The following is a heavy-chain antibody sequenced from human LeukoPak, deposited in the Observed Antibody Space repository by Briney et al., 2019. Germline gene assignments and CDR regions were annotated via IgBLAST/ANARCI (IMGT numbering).Heavy chain of an antibody. J-gene: IGHJ4*02. D-gene: IGHD3-10*01. V-gene: IGHV3-7*01. CDR2: IKEDGSVI. CDR3: ATGRWFGEFAGSAFED. CDR1: GFGLSNYW. Sequence: PGGSLRLSCLGSGFGLSNYWMTWLRQAPGEGLEWVANIKEDGSVIYYADSVKGRFTISRDNAKNSVYLQMNSLRVEDTALYYCATGRWFGEFAGSAFEDWGQGTLVTVSS.